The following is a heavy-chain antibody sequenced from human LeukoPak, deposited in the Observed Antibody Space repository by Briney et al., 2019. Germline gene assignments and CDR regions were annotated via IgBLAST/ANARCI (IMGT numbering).Heavy chain of an antibody. V-gene: IGHV3-13*05. Sequence: GGSLSLPCAASGFTLSCFDMLWVRQATGKGLEWVSAVGTAGDPYYPASVKGRFTISRENAKNSLYLQMNSLRAGDTAVYYGARATRYMTSSDPLARDFDIRGQGIMVTVSS. CDR3: ARATRYMTSSDPLARDFDI. CDR1: GFTLSCFD. J-gene: IGHJ3*02. CDR2: VGTAGDP. D-gene: IGHD5-12*01.